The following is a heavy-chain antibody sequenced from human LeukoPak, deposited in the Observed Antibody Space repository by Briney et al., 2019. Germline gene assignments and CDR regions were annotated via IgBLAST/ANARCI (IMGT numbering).Heavy chain of an antibody. D-gene: IGHD2-8*01. CDR1: GYTFTGYC. CDR2: INPNSGGT. V-gene: IGHV1-2*02. Sequence: GASVKVSCKASGYTFTGYCMHWVRQAPGQGLEWMGWINPNSGGTNYAQKFQGRVTMTRDTSISTAYMELSRLRSDDTAVYYCARALDIVLMVYARGRNWFDPWGQGTLVTVSS. CDR3: ARALDIVLMVYARGRNWFDP. J-gene: IGHJ5*02.